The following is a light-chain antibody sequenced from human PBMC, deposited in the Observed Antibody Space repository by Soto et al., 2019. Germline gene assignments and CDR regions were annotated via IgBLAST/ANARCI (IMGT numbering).Light chain of an antibody. CDR2: GAY. Sequence: EIVLTQSPGTLSLSPGEGATLSCRASQSVSSSYVAWYQQKPGQAPRLLIYGAYIRATGIPDRFSGSGSGTDFTLSISRLEPEDFAVYYCQQYGSSLYTFGQGTKLEIK. J-gene: IGKJ2*01. CDR3: QQYGSSLYT. V-gene: IGKV3-20*01. CDR1: QSVSSSY.